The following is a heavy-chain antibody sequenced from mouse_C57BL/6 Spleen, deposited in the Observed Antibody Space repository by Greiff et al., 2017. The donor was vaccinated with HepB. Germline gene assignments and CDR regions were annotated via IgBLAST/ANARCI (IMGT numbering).Heavy chain of an antibody. J-gene: IGHJ4*01. CDR1: GFSLTSYG. CDR3: AKIGGSDGYAMDY. CDR2: IWRGGST. D-gene: IGHD2-3*01. V-gene: IGHV2-5*01. Sequence: QVQLQQSGPGLVQPSQSLSITCTVSGFSLTSYGVHWVRQSPGKGLEWLGVIWRGGSTDYNAAFMSRLSITKDNSKSQVFFKMNSLQADDTAIYYCAKIGGSDGYAMDYWGQGTSVTVSS.